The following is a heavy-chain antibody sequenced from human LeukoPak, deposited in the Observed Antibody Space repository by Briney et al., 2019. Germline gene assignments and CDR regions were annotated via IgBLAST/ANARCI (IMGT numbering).Heavy chain of an antibody. J-gene: IGHJ4*02. Sequence: PGGSLRLSCAASGFTFSIYSMNWVRQAPGKGLEWVSSISSSSSYIYYADSVKGRFTISRDNAKNSLYLQMNSLRAEDTAVYYCAKDKRGYYDSSGYCFDYWGQGTLVTVSS. V-gene: IGHV3-21*01. CDR3: AKDKRGYYDSSGYCFDY. CDR2: ISSSSSYI. D-gene: IGHD3-22*01. CDR1: GFTFSIYS.